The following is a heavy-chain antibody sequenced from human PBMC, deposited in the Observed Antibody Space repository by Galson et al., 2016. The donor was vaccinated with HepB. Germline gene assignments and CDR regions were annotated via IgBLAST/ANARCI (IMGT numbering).Heavy chain of an antibody. V-gene: IGHV4-39*01. CDR3: ATWGWQLLKTDY. Sequence: SETLSLTCSVSGGSVSSDTYYWGWIRQPPGKGLEWIGSISNSGSTFYKPSLKSRVTISVDTSKNQFSLRLNSVTAADTAAYYCATWGWQLLKTDYWGQGILVTVSS. CDR2: ISNSGST. CDR1: GGSVSSDTYY. D-gene: IGHD1-26*01. J-gene: IGHJ4*02.